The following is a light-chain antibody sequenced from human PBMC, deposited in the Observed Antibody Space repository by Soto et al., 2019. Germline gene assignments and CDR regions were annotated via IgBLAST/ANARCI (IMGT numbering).Light chain of an antibody. Sequence: DIQMTQSPSTLSGSVGDRVTITCRASQTISSWLAWYQQKPGKAPKLLIYKASTLKSGVPSRFSGSGSGTEFTLTISSPQPDDFANYYCQHYNSYSEAFGQGTKVELK. V-gene: IGKV1-5*03. J-gene: IGKJ1*01. CDR1: QTISSW. CDR2: KAS. CDR3: QHYNSYSEA.